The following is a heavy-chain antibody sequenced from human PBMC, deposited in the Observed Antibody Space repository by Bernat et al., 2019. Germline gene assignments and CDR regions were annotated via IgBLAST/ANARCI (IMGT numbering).Heavy chain of an antibody. J-gene: IGHJ4*02. D-gene: IGHD6-19*01. CDR2: IKSKTDGGQ. CDR1: GFSFTNAW. V-gene: IGHV3-15*07. CDR3: TRRSSSSGWSYFDY. Sequence: EVQLVESGGGLVQPGGSLKLSCAASGFSFTNAWMNWVRQAPGKGLEWVGRIKSKTDGGQQAAAAPVKGRFTISRDDTKNTLYLQMTSLKTEDTAVYYCTRRSSSSGWSYFDYWGQGTLVTVSS.